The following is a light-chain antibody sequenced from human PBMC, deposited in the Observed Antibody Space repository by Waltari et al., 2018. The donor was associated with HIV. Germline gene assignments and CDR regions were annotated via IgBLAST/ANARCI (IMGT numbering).Light chain of an antibody. CDR1: QNIRNY. CDR3: QHSYTTPWT. V-gene: IGKV1-39*01. Sequence: DIQMTQSPSSLSASVGDRVTIICRASQNIRNYLNWYQQQPGKAPNLLIYAASSLQSGVPSRFRGSGSGTDFTLTISSLQPEDFATYYCQHSYTTPWTFGQGTKVEIK. J-gene: IGKJ1*01. CDR2: AAS.